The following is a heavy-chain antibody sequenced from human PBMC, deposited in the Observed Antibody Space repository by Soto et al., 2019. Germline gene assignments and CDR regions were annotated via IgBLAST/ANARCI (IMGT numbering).Heavy chain of an antibody. CDR3: AKEGHHYEILTGYRSYYGLDV. J-gene: IGHJ6*02. D-gene: IGHD3-9*01. CDR1: GFTFSSYG. V-gene: IGHV3-30*18. Sequence: QVQLVESGGGVVQPGRSLRLSCAASGFTFSSYGMHWVRQAPGMGLEWVAVISYDGSNKYYADSVKGRFTISRDNSKNTLYLQMNSLRAEDTAVYYCAKEGHHYEILTGYRSYYGLDVWGQGTTVTVSS. CDR2: ISYDGSNK.